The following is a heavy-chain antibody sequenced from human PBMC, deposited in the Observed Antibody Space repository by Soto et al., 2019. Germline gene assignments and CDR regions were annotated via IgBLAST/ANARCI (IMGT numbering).Heavy chain of an antibody. Sequence: QVQLVQSGAEVKKPGSSVKVSCKASGGTFSNYVVNWLRQAPGQGLESLGRIIPISGAANYAQKFQGRVTITADKSTSTSSMELSSLRSDDTAVSYCARDMTRTVVPYLDFWGHGTLVTVSS. CDR1: GGTFSNYV. CDR3: ARDMTRTVVPYLDF. V-gene: IGHV1-69*06. CDR2: IIPISGAA. D-gene: IGHD1-7*01. J-gene: IGHJ4*01.